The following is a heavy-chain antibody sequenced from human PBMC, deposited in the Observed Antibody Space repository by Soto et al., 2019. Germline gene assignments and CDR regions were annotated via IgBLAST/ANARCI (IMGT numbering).Heavy chain of an antibody. CDR1: GFTISNYA. CDR3: AKDRRIVVGAEFDP. J-gene: IGHJ5*02. CDR2: ISGSGGST. D-gene: IGHD3-22*01. V-gene: IGHV3-23*01. Sequence: EVQLLESEGGLVQPGGSLRLSCAASGFTISNYAMSWVRQAPGKGLEWVSSISGSGGSTYYTDSVKGRFTISRDNSKNTLYLQMNSLRVEDTAVYFCAKDRRIVVGAEFDPWGQGTLVTVSS.